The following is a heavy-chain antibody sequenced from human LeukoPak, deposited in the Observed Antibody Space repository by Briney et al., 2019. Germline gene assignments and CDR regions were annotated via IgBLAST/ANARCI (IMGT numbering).Heavy chain of an antibody. V-gene: IGHV4-4*02. Sequence: SETLSLTCAVSGGSISISNSNWWSWVRQPPGKGLEWIGEIYHSGSTNYNPSLKSRVTISVDTSKNQFSLKLSSVTAADTAVYYCARGQAGMGYSYGYVGYWGQGTLVTVSS. J-gene: IGHJ4*02. CDR1: GGSISISNSNW. D-gene: IGHD5-18*01. CDR3: ARGQAGMGYSYGYVGY. CDR2: IYHSGST.